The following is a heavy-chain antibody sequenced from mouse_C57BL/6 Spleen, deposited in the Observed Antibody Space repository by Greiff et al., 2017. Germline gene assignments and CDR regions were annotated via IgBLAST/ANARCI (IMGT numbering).Heavy chain of an antibody. CDR2: IDPSDSYT. V-gene: IGHV1-69*01. CDR1: GYTFTSYW. J-gene: IGHJ3*01. Sequence: VQLQQPGAELVMPGASVKLSCKASGYTFTSYWMHWVKQRPGQGLEWIGEIDPSDSYTNYNQKFKGKSTLTVDKSSRQAYMQLSSLTSEDSAVYYCARSEGNSGFAYWGQGTLVTVSA. CDR3: ARSEGNSGFAY. D-gene: IGHD2-1*01.